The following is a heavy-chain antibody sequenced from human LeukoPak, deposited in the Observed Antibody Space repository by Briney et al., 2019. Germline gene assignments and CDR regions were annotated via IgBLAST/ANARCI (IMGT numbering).Heavy chain of an antibody. CDR1: GYTFTSYG. J-gene: IGHJ4*02. CDR2: ISAYNGNT. D-gene: IGHD3-22*01. CDR3: ARGPDYYDSSGYSDY. Sequence: ASVKVSCKASGYTFTSYGISWVRQAPGQGLEWMGWISAYNGNTNYAQKLQGRVTMTTDTSTSTAYIELRSLRSDDTAVYYCARGPDYYDSSGYSDYWGQGTLVTVSS. V-gene: IGHV1-18*01.